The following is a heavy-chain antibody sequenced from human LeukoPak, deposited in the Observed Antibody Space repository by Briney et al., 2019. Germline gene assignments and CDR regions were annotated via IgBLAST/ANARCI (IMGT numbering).Heavy chain of an antibody. CDR2: MNPNSGNT. Sequence: ASVKVSCKASGYTFTSYDINWVRQATGQGLEWMGWMNPNSGNTGYAQKFQGRVTMTRNTSISTAYMELSSLRSEDTAVYYCARTSCSSTSCYVYYMDVWGKGTTVTVSS. J-gene: IGHJ6*03. D-gene: IGHD2-2*01. CDR3: ARTSCSSTSCYVYYMDV. CDR1: GYTFTSYD. V-gene: IGHV1-8*01.